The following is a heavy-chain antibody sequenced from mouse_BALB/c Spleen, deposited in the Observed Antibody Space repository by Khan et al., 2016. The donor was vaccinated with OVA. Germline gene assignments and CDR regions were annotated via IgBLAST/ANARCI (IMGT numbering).Heavy chain of an antibody. V-gene: IGHV2-6-4*01. D-gene: IGHD2-14*01. CDR2: IWGGGGT. J-gene: IGHJ4*01. CDR1: GFSLSSYN. Sequence: VELVESGPGLVAPSQSLSITCTVSGFSLSSYNIHWVRQPPGKGLEWLGMIWGGGGTDYNSTLKSRLSIRKDNSKSQVLLKMNSLQTDDTDLYFWARADYRYYGYYTMDYWGQGTSVTVSS. CDR3: ARADYRYYGYYTMDY.